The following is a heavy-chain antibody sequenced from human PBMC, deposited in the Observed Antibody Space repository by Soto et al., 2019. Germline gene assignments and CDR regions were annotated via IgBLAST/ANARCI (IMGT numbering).Heavy chain of an antibody. J-gene: IGHJ6*03. Sequence: ASVKVSFKASGYTFTSYYMHWVRQAPGQGLEWMGIINPSGGSTSYAQKFQGRVTMTRDTSTSTVYMELSSLRSEDTAVYYCARGTMTSSSWFYYYYYMDVWGKGTTVTVSS. D-gene: IGHD6-13*01. CDR2: INPSGGST. V-gene: IGHV1-46*03. CDR1: GYTFTSYY. CDR3: ARGTMTSSSWFYYYYYMDV.